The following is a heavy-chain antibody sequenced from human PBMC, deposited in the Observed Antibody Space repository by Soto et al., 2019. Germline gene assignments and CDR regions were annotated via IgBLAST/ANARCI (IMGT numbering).Heavy chain of an antibody. D-gene: IGHD5-12*01. CDR2: INLNSGDT. CDR3: ARDMGGYDLYGPDT. V-gene: IGHV1-2*02. Sequence: XSVKVSCKTSGDTFTDSSMHWVRQAPGQGLEWMGWINLNSGDTNYAEKFRGRVTMTRDTSIITAYMELTRLKSDDTAVYYCARDMGGYDLYGPDTWGQGTLVTVSS. CDR1: GDTFTDSS. J-gene: IGHJ5*02.